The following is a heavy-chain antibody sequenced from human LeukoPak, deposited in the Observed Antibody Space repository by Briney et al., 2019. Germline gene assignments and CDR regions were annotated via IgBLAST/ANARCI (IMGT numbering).Heavy chain of an antibody. CDR1: GLTFSSYS. D-gene: IGHD3-10*01. V-gene: IGHV3-21*01. CDR2: ISSGSDYI. CDR3: ATGIYYASVHTWSPV. J-gene: IGHJ4*02. Sequence: AGGSLRLSGAASGLTFSSYSMNWVRQAPGKRLEWVSSISSGSDYISYADSVKGRFTLSRDNAKNSLYLQMNSLRAEDTAVYYCATGIYYASVHTWSPVWGQGTLVTVSS.